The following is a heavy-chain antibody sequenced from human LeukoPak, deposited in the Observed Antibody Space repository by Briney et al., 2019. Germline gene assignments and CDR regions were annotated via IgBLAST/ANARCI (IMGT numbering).Heavy chain of an antibody. Sequence: ASVKVSCKASGYTFTSYYMHWVRQAPGQGLEWMGIINPSGGSTSYAQKFQGRVTMTTDTSTSTAYMELRSLRSDDTAVYYCARDARYCSSTSCYGGRDFDYWGQGTLVTVSS. CDR2: INPSGGST. V-gene: IGHV1-46*01. CDR3: ARDARYCSSTSCYGGRDFDY. CDR1: GYTFTSYY. D-gene: IGHD2-2*01. J-gene: IGHJ4*02.